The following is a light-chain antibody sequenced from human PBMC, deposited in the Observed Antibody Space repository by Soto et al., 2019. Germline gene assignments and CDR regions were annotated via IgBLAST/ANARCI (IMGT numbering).Light chain of an antibody. CDR1: QSVATSQ. CDR3: QQRSNWPIT. V-gene: IGKV3D-20*02. CDR2: GAS. Sequence: IFLTQSPGTLSLSLGEIATHFCRASQSVATSQLAWYQQKPGQAPRLLIGASSRATGVPDRFIASGSGTDFTLTISSLEPEDSAVYYCQQRSNWPITFGQGTRLEIK. J-gene: IGKJ5*01.